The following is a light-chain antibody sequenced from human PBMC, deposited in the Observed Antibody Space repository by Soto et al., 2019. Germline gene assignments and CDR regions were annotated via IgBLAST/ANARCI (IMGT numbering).Light chain of an antibody. CDR1: QSVSSN. CDR2: GAF. J-gene: IGKJ5*01. CDR3: QQYDNSPIT. Sequence: EIAMTQSPVTLSVSPGERATPPCRASQSVSSNLSWYQQKPGQAPSLLIYGAFTRATGIPARFSGSGSGTEFTLTISSLQSEDFAVYYCQQYDNSPITFGQGTRLEIK. V-gene: IGKV3-15*01.